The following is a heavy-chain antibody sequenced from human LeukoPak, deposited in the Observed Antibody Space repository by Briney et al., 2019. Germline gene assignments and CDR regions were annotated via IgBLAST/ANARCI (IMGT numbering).Heavy chain of an antibody. V-gene: IGHV3-48*04. D-gene: IGHD1-26*01. CDR1: GFTFSTYS. J-gene: IGHJ3*02. Sequence: GGSLRLSCAASGFTFSTYSVNWVRQAPGKGLEWVSYISSTGSTTYFADSVKGRFTISRDNAKNSLYLQMNSLRAEDTAVYYCARGSGDYHHDAFDIWGQGTMATVSS. CDR3: ARGSGDYHHDAFDI. CDR2: ISSTGSTT.